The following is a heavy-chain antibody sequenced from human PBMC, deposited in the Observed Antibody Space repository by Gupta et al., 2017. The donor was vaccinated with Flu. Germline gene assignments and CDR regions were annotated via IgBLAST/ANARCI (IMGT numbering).Heavy chain of an antibody. CDR2: IWYDGSNK. J-gene: IGHJ4*02. V-gene: IGHV3-33*01. Sequence: QVQLVESGGGVVQPGRSLRLSCAASGFTFSSYGMHWVRQAPGKGLEWVAVIWYDGSNKYYADSVKGRFTISRDNSKNTLYLQMNSLRAEDTAVYYCARGWGLRTVVTPFYWGQGTLVTVSS. CDR3: ARGWGLRTVVTPFY. D-gene: IGHD4-23*01. CDR1: GFTFSSYG.